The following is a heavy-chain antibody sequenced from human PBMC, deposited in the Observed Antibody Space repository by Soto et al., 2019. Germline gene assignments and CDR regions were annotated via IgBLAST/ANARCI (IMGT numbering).Heavy chain of an antibody. CDR2: IIPISGTA. V-gene: IGHV1-69*12. CDR1: GGTFSSYA. CDR3: AREGGSGSYRYYGMDV. Sequence: QVQLVQSGAEVKKPGSSVKVSCKASGGTFSSYAISWVRQAPGQGLEWMGGIIPISGTANYAQKFQGRVTITAEESTRSVYMELSSLRSEDTAVYYCAREGGSGSYRYYGMDVWGQGPTVTVSS. J-gene: IGHJ6*02. D-gene: IGHD3-10*01.